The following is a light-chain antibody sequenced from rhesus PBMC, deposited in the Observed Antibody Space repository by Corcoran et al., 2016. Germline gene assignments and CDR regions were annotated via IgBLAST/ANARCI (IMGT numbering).Light chain of an antibody. CDR2: DAS. J-gene: IGKJ3*01. CDR1: QAISSY. Sequence: DIQMTQSPSSLSASVGHTVTITCRASQAISSYLNWFLQKPGKAPKPLIYDASSLESGVPSRFSGSGSGTDFTLTISSLQPEDFATYSCLQHDSYPFTFGPGTKLDIK. CDR3: LQHDSYPFT. V-gene: IGKV1-28*02.